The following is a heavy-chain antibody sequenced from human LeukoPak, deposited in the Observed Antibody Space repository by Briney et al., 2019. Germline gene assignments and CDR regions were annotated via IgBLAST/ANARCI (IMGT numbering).Heavy chain of an antibody. CDR1: GFTFSSYA. V-gene: IGHV3-23*01. D-gene: IGHD2-2*01. CDR3: AKETYCSSTSCYRPDY. CDR2: ISGSGGST. Sequence: PGGSLRPSCAASGFTFSSYAMSWVRQAPGKGLEWVSAISGSGGSTYYADSVKGRFTISRDNSKNTLYLQMNSLRAEDTAVYYCAKETYCSSTSCYRPDYWGQGTLVTVSS. J-gene: IGHJ4*02.